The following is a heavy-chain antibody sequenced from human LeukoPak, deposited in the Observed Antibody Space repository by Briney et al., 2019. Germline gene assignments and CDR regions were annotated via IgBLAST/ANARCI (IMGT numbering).Heavy chain of an antibody. Sequence: SETLSLTCAVSGYSISSGYYWGWIRQPPGKGLEWSGSIYHSGSTYYNPSLTSRVTISVDTSKNQFSLKLSSVTAADTAVYYCARGVVVISSGDYWGQGTLVTVSS. CDR1: GYSISSGYY. J-gene: IGHJ4*02. D-gene: IGHD3-22*01. CDR2: IYHSGST. V-gene: IGHV4-38-2*01. CDR3: ARGVVVISSGDY.